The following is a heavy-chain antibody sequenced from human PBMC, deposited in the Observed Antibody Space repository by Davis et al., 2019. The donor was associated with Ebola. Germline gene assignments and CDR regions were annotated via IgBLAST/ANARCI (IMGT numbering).Heavy chain of an antibody. J-gene: IGHJ3*02. Sequence: GGSLRLSCAPSGFVFSTYAMHWLRQGPGKGLEWVAVISYDGSHNFYADSVKDRFTVSRDDSKNTLYLQMNSLRLEDTAVYYCAGNYAKSAFDMWGPGTMVTISS. CDR2: ISYDGSHN. CDR1: GFVFSTYA. V-gene: IGHV3-30*04. D-gene: IGHD1-7*01. CDR3: AGNYAKSAFDM.